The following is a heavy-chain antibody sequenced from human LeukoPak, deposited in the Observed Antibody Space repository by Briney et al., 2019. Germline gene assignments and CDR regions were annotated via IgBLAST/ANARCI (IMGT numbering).Heavy chain of an antibody. Sequence: PGGSLRLSCAASGFTFSSYWMHWVRQAPGKGLVLVSRINSDGSSTDYADSVRGRFTVSRDNAKNTLYLQMNSLGAEDTAVYYCAPGSYFVYWGQGTLVTVSS. CDR1: GFTFSSYW. V-gene: IGHV3-74*01. J-gene: IGHJ4*02. D-gene: IGHD1-26*01. CDR3: APGSYFVY. CDR2: INSDGSST.